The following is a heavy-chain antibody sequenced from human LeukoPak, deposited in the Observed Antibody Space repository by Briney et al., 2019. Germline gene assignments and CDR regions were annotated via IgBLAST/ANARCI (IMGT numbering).Heavy chain of an antibody. CDR2: IYYSGNT. Sequence: SETLSLTCTVSSGSITNYYWSWIRQPPGKELEWIGYIYYSGNTNYDPSLQSRVTISVDTSKNQFSLKLSSVTAADTAVYYCVRSLGEFSDYWGQGTLVTVSS. D-gene: IGHD3-16*01. J-gene: IGHJ4*02. CDR3: VRSLGEFSDY. V-gene: IGHV4-59*12. CDR1: SGSITNYY.